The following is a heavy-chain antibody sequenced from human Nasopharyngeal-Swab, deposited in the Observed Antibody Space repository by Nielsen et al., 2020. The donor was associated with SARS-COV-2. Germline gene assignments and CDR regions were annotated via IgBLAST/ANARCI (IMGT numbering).Heavy chain of an antibody. J-gene: IGHJ3*02. CDR2: INPSGDVI. Sequence: GESLKISCAASGFTFSGYYISWIRQAPGKGLEWIAYINPSGDVIAYADSVQGRFSISRDSATNSVYLQMNSLRTDDTAVYFCARKVALDIWGQGTVVTVSS. CDR3: ARKVALDI. CDR1: GFTFSGYY. V-gene: IGHV3-11*01.